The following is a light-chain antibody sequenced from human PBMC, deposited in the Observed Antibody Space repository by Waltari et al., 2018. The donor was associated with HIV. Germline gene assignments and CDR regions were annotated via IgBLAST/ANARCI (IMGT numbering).Light chain of an antibody. V-gene: IGKV3-11*01. CDR3: QQRRNWPLT. CDR2: DAS. Sequence: EIVLTQSPATLSLSPGERATLSCTASENINNYLAWYQQKPGQPPRLVLYDASNRAPGVPDRFSGGVSETHFALTISSLEPEDFAVYYCQQRRNWPLTFGGGTKVEMK. CDR1: ENINNY. J-gene: IGKJ4*01.